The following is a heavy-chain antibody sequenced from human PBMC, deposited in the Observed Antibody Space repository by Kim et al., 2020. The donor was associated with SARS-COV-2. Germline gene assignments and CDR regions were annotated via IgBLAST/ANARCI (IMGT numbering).Heavy chain of an antibody. V-gene: IGHV3-43*01. Sequence: AGSVKGRFTISRDNSKNSLYLQMNSLRTEDTALYYCAKDMERGDEGTLDYWGQGTLVTVSS. CDR3: AKDMERGDEGTLDY. D-gene: IGHD1-1*01. J-gene: IGHJ4*02.